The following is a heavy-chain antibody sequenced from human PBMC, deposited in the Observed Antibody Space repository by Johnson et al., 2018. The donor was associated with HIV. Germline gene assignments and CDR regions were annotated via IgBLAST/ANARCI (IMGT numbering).Heavy chain of an antibody. CDR1: GFTFSDYY. J-gene: IGHJ3*02. D-gene: IGHD4-17*01. Sequence: QLVESGGGLVKPGGSLRLSCAASGFTFSDYYMTWIRQAPGKGLEWVSYISRSGSTIYYADSVKGRFTISRDNAKNSLYLQMNSLRVEDTALYYCARPADYGDYSRDAFDIWDQGTMVTVSS. CDR2: ISRSGSTI. CDR3: ARPADYGDYSRDAFDI. V-gene: IGHV3-11*04.